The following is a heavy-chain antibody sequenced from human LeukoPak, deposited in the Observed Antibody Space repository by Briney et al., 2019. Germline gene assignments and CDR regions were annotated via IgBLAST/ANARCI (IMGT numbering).Heavy chain of an antibody. Sequence: GGSLRLSCAASGFTFSSYGMHWVRQAPGKGLEWVAFIRYDGSNKYYADSVKGRFTISRDNSKNTLYLQMNSLRAEDTAVYYCAPGYDILTGYYRRGAFDYWGQGTLVTVSP. CDR3: APGYDILTGYYRRGAFDY. CDR1: GFTFSSYG. V-gene: IGHV3-30*02. J-gene: IGHJ4*02. CDR2: IRYDGSNK. D-gene: IGHD3-9*01.